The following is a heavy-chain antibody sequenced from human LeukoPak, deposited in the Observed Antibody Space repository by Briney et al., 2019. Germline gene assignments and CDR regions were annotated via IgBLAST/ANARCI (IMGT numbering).Heavy chain of an antibody. J-gene: IGHJ5*02. D-gene: IGHD2-2*01. V-gene: IGHV4-59*01. CDR1: GGSISSYY. Sequence: SETLSLTCTVSGGSISSYYWSWIRQPPGKGLEWIGYIYYGGSTNYNPSLKSRVTISVDASKNQFSLKLSSVTAADTAVYYCARTLGYQPQNNWFDPWGQGTLVTVSS. CDR3: ARTLGYQPQNNWFDP. CDR2: IYYGGST.